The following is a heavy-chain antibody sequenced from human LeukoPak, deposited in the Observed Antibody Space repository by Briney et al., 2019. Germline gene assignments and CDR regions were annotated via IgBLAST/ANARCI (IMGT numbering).Heavy chain of an antibody. D-gene: IGHD3-22*01. CDR3: ATHSSGYDSGNDAFDI. V-gene: IGHV4-30-4*08. J-gene: IGHJ3*02. Sequence: SQTLSLTCTVSGGSISSGDYYWSWIRQPPGKGLEWIGYIYYSGSTYYNPSLKSRVTISVDTSKNRFPLKLSSVTAADTAVYYCATHSSGYDSGNDAFDIWGQRTMVTVSS. CDR2: IYYSGST. CDR1: GGSISSGDYY.